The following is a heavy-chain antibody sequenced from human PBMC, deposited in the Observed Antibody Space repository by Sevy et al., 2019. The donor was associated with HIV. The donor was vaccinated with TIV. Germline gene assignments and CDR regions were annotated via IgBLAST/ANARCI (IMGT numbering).Heavy chain of an antibody. CDR1: GFTFSSYG. Sequence: GGSLRLSCAASGFTFSSYGMHWVRQAPGKGLEWVAVIWYDGSNKYYADSVKGRFTISRDNSKNTLYLQMNSLRAEDTAVYYGARGSSSSLYAFDIWGQGTMVTVSS. J-gene: IGHJ3*02. V-gene: IGHV3-33*01. D-gene: IGHD6-13*01. CDR2: IWYDGSNK. CDR3: ARGSSSSLYAFDI.